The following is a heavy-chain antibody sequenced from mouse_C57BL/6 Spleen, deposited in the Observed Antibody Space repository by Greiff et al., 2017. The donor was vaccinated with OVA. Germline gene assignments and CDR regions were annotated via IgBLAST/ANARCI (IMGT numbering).Heavy chain of an antibody. Sequence: EVKLMESEGGLVQPGSSMKLSCTASGFTFSDYYMAWVRQVPGKGLEWVANINHDGSSTYYLDSLKGRFTLSRDNAKNILYLQMSSLKSEDSATYYCARYNRESAMDYWGQGTSVTVSS. D-gene: IGHD1-3*01. J-gene: IGHJ4*01. V-gene: IGHV5-16*01. CDR2: INHDGSST. CDR3: ARYNRESAMDY. CDR1: GFTFSDYY.